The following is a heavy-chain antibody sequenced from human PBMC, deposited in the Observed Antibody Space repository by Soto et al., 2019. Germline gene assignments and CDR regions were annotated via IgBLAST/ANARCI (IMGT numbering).Heavy chain of an antibody. Sequence: HPGGSLRLSCAASGFTFSSYAMSWVRQAPGKGLEWVSAISGSGGSTYYADSVKGRFTISRDNSKNTLYLQMNSLRAEDTAVYYCTVCSGFWSGPPCYYYGMDVWGQGTTVTVSS. V-gene: IGHV3-23*01. CDR1: GFTFSSYA. CDR2: ISGSGGST. CDR3: TVCSGFWSGPPCYYYGMDV. J-gene: IGHJ6*02. D-gene: IGHD3-3*01.